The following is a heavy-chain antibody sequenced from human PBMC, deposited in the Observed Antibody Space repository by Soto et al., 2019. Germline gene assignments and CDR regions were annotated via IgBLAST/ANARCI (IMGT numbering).Heavy chain of an antibody. D-gene: IGHD6-19*01. Sequence: VQLVESGGGVVQPGRSLRLSCAASGFTFSDYAMHWVRQAPGKGLEWVAVVSHDGRNTHYADSVKGRFTISRDSSKNTVSLEMTSLRAEDTAVYYCPKVGRQWLVTSDFNYWGQGALVTVSS. J-gene: IGHJ4*02. CDR3: PKVGRQWLVTSDFNY. CDR2: VSHDGRNT. V-gene: IGHV3-30*18. CDR1: GFTFSDYA.